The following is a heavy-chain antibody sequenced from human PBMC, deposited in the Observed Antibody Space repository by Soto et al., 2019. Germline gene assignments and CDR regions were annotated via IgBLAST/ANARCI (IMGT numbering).Heavy chain of an antibody. CDR1: GFTFSNYA. CDR3: AKVPVGATGRFDY. V-gene: IGHV3-23*01. CDR2: ISGSGGST. Sequence: SLRLSCAGSGFTFSNYAMSWVRQAPGKGLAWVSAISGSGGSTYYADSVKGRFTISRDNSKNTLYLQMNSLRAEDTALYYCAKVPVGATGRFDYWGQGTLVTVSS. D-gene: IGHD1-26*01. J-gene: IGHJ4*02.